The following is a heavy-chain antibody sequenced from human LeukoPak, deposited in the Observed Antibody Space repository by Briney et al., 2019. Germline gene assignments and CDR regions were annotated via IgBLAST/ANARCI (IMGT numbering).Heavy chain of an antibody. CDR1: GFTFSYYS. Sequence: GGSLRLSCAVSGFTFSYYSMNWVRQAPGKGLEWVSSISSSSSDIYYADSVKGRFTISRDDDKNSLYLHMNSLRAEDTAVYYCTRDQRLLNWGQGTLVTVSS. CDR3: TRDQRLLN. V-gene: IGHV3-21*01. J-gene: IGHJ4*02. CDR2: ISSSSSDI. D-gene: IGHD2-21*02.